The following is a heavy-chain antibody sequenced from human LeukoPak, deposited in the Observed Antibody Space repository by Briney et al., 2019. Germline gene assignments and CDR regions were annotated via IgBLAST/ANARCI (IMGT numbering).Heavy chain of an antibody. Sequence: GGSLRLSCAGSGVTFTSYAMSWVRQAPGKGLEWVSSISSTGESIYYAGSVKGRFTISRDISKNTLFLQMHSLRRDDTGVYYCAKAAGVSSISFFDYWGQGTLVTVSS. J-gene: IGHJ4*02. CDR1: GVTFTSYA. V-gene: IGHV3-23*01. D-gene: IGHD5/OR15-5a*01. CDR3: AKAAGVSSISFFDY. CDR2: ISSTGESI.